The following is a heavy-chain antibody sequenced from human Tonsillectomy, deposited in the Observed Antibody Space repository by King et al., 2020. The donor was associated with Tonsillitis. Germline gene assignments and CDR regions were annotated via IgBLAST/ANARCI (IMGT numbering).Heavy chain of an antibody. V-gene: IGHV3-23*04. CDR1: GFTFSNYA. D-gene: IGHD5-12*01. Sequence: VQLVESGGGLVQPGGSLRLSCAASGFTFSNYAMSWVRQAPGKGLEWVSIISGSGGSTYYADSVKGRFTISRDNSKNTVYLQMNSLRAEDTAVYYCAKEKGGGILEAIDYWGQGTLVTVSS. CDR3: AKEKGGGILEAIDY. CDR2: ISGSGGST. J-gene: IGHJ4*02.